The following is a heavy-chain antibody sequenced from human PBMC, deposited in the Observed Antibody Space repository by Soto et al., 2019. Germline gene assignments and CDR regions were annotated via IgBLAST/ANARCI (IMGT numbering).Heavy chain of an antibody. CDR1: GFTFSSYA. CDR2: ISGSGGST. V-gene: IGHV3-23*01. J-gene: IGHJ4*02. Sequence: EVQLLESGGGLVQPGGSLRLSCAASGFTFSSYAMSWVRQAPGKGLEWVSAISGSGGSTYYADSVKGRFTISRDNSKNTLYLQMNSLRAEDTAVYYCAKDRMDVWSGYSPFDYWGQGTLVTVSS. CDR3: AKDRMDVWSGYSPFDY. D-gene: IGHD3-3*01.